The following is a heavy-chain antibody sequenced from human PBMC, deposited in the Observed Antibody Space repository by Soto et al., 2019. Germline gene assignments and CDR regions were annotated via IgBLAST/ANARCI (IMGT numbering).Heavy chain of an antibody. J-gene: IGHJ6*02. V-gene: IGHV3-21*01. CDR3: MGGDYDRYSYDAMDV. CDR1: GFTFSTLS. D-gene: IGHD4-17*01. CDR2: MSSDSSYI. Sequence: EVQMVESGGGLVKPGGSLRLSCAASGFTFSTLSMNWVRQAPGKGPEWVSSMSSDSSYIYYADSVKGRFTISRDNAKNSLYLQMNSLRDEDTAVYYCMGGDYDRYSYDAMDVWGQGTTVTVSS.